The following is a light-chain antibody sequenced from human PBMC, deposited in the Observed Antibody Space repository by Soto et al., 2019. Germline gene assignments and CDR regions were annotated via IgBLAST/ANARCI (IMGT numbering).Light chain of an antibody. J-gene: IGKJ4*01. V-gene: IGKV3-20*01. CDR3: QQFSSYPRT. CDR2: GAS. CDR1: QAVSNKY. Sequence: EVLLTQSPDTLSLSPGERATLSCRASQAVSNKYLTWYQQKPGQPPRLLTYGASSRATGIPDRFSGGGSGTDFTLTISRLEPEDFAVYYCQQFSSYPRTFGGGTKVDIK.